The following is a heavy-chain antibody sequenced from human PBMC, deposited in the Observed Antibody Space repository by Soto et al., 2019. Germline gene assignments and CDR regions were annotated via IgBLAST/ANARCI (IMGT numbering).Heavy chain of an antibody. CDR3: ARDDLHNWNYVLGYYYGMDV. CDR2: ISAYNGNT. Sequence: GASVKVSCTASGYTFTSYGISWVRQAPGQGLEWMGWISAYNGNTNYAQKLQGRVTMTTDTSTSTAYMELRSLRSDDTAVYYCARDDLHNWNYVLGYYYGMDVWGQGTTVTVSS. V-gene: IGHV1-18*01. D-gene: IGHD1-7*01. J-gene: IGHJ6*02. CDR1: GYTFTSYG.